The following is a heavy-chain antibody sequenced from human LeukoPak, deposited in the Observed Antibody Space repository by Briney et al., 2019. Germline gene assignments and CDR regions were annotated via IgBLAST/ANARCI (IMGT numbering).Heavy chain of an antibody. J-gene: IGHJ4*02. CDR3: ARDGLGIAY. CDR2: INPNSGGT. Sequence: GGSVKVSCKASGYTFTGYYVHWVRQAPGQGLEYMGRINPNSGGTNYAPEFQGRVTMTRDTSINTAYMELSRLKSDDTAIYYCARDGLGIAYWGQGTLVTVSS. CDR1: GYTFTGYY. V-gene: IGHV1-2*06. D-gene: IGHD7-27*01.